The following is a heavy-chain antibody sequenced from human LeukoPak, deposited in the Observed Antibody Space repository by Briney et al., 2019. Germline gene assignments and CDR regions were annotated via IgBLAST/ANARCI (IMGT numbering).Heavy chain of an antibody. V-gene: IGHV4-59*01. Sequence: PSETLSLTCTVSGGSISSYYWSWIRQPPGKGLEWIGYIYYSGSTNYNPSLKSRVTISVDTPKNQFSLKLSSVTAADTAVYYCARMGIPAMIDYWGQGTLVTVSS. J-gene: IGHJ4*02. CDR1: GGSISSYY. CDR2: IYYSGST. D-gene: IGHD6-13*01. CDR3: ARMGIPAMIDY.